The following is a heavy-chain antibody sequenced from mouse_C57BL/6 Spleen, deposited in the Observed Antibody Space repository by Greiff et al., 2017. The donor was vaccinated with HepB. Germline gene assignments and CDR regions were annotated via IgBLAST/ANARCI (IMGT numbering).Heavy chain of an antibody. CDR2: IHPNSGST. V-gene: IGHV1-64*01. Sequence: VQLQQSGAELVKPGASVKLSCKASGYTFTSYWMHWVKQRPGQGLEWIGMIHPNSGSTNYNEKFKSKATLTVDKSSSTAYMQLSSLTSEDSAVYYCAREDSYYGSSYFDYWGQGTTLTVSS. CDR3: AREDSYYGSSYFDY. J-gene: IGHJ2*01. D-gene: IGHD1-1*01. CDR1: GYTFTSYW.